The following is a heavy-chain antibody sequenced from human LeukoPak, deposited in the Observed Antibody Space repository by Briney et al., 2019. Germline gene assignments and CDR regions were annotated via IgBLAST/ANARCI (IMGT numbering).Heavy chain of an antibody. CDR1: GFTFSSYS. CDR2: ISSSSSTI. D-gene: IGHD5-12*01. V-gene: IGHV3-48*04. CDR3: ARGRNSGRTGMEV. Sequence: GGSLRPSCAASGFTFSSYSMNWVRQAPGKGLEWVSYISSSSSTIYSADSVKGRFTISRDNAQNSLYLQMNSLRAEDTAVYYCARGRNSGRTGMEVWGQGTTVTVSS. J-gene: IGHJ6*02.